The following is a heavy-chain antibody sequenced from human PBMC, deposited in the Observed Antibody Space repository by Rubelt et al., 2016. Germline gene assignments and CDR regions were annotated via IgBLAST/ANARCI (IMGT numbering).Heavy chain of an antibody. J-gene: IGHJ3*02. V-gene: IGHV1-69*06. CDR1: GGTFSSYA. Sequence: QVQLVQSGAEVKKPGSSVKVSCKASGGTFSSYAISWVRQAPGQGLEWMGGIIAIFGTANYAQKFQGRVPLTPNKSTSTAYMGLGSLGSEDTAVYYFARDLVGVVITTHDAFDIWGQGTMVTVSS. D-gene: IGHD3-22*01. CDR2: IIAIFGTA. CDR3: ARDLVGVVITTHDAFDI.